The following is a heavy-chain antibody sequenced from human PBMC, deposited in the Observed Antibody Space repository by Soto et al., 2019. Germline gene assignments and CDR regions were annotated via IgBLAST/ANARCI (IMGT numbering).Heavy chain of an antibody. Sequence: LKISCEASGYSFIGYWIVWVRQMPGKGLEWMGIVYPSDSRTNYSPSFQGQVTISADTSTSTTYLQWTSLKASDTAIYYCARGNVANWFGPWGQGTLVTVSS. J-gene: IGHJ5*02. V-gene: IGHV5-51*01. CDR1: GYSFIGYW. CDR3: ARGNVANWFGP. CDR2: VYPSDSRT.